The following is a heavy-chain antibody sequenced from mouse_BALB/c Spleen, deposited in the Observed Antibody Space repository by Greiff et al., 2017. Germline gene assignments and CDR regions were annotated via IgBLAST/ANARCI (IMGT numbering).Heavy chain of an antibody. Sequence: QVQLKESGPGLVAPSQSLSITCTVSGFSLTSYGVHWVRQPPGKGLEWLGVIWAGGSTNYNSALMSRLSISKDNSKSQVFLKMNSLQTDDTAMYYCARDRPPRYFDVWGAGTTVTVSS. CDR3: ARDRPPRYFDV. J-gene: IGHJ1*01. V-gene: IGHV2-9*02. CDR1: GFSLTSYG. CDR2: IWAGGST.